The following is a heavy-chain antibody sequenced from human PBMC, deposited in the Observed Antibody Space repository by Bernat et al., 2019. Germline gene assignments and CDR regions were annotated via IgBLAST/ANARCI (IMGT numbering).Heavy chain of an antibody. CDR2: MHYGGST. J-gene: IGHJ6*03. CDR3: ASVPLVCSDGTCYYYVDV. V-gene: IGHV4-59*01. Sequence: QVQLQESGPGLVKPSETLSLTCTVSGDSLSNYYWSWIRQSPGKGLEWIAYMHYGGSTDYNPSLKSRVTVSVDRSKNQLSLKLSPVTAADTAVYYCASVPLVCSDGTCYYYVDVWGKGTTVTVSS. CDR1: GDSLSNYY. D-gene: IGHD2-15*01.